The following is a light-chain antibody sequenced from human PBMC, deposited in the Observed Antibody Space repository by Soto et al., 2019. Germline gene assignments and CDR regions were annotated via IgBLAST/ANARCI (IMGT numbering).Light chain of an antibody. V-gene: IGKV3-15*01. CDR1: QSVGSN. Sequence: EIVMTQSPAALSVSPGEGATLSCRASQSVGSNLAWYQQKPGQAPRLLIYDASTRATDISARFSGSGSGTEFTLTSGSLQSEDVAVYYCHQYNSWPAAFTFGQGTKLEI. CDR3: HQYNSWPAAFT. J-gene: IGKJ2*01. CDR2: DAS.